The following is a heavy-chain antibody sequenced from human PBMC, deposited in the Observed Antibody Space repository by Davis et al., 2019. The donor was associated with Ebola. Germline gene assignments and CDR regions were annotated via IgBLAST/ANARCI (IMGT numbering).Heavy chain of an antibody. CDR2: ISSDHYYI. V-gene: IGHV3-21*01. Sequence: PGGSLRLSCVVSGFTFNGYKMNWVRQAPGKGLEWVSSISSDHYYINYADSVKGRFTISRDNAKNSLFLQMNSLRAEDTAVYYCARRAGGSYCTGGNCYLDYWGQGTLVTVSS. D-gene: IGHD2-8*02. J-gene: IGHJ4*02. CDR3: ARRAGGSYCTGGNCYLDY. CDR1: GFTFNGYK.